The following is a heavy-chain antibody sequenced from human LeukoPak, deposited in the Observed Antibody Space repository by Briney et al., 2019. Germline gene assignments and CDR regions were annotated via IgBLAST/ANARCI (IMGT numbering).Heavy chain of an antibody. D-gene: IGHD6-13*01. Sequence: SGGSLRLSCAVSGFTFSSYGMHWVRQAPGKGLEWVAVISYDGSNKYYADSVKGRFTISRDNSKNTLYLQMNSLRAEDTAVYYCAKDREWYSSSSPFDPWGQGTLVTVSS. CDR2: ISYDGSNK. J-gene: IGHJ5*02. V-gene: IGHV3-30*18. CDR3: AKDREWYSSSSPFDP. CDR1: GFTFSSYG.